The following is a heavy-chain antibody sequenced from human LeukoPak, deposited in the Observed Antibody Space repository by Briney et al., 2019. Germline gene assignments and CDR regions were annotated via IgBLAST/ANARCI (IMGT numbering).Heavy chain of an antibody. CDR3: ARYLRYCGGDCPTHDAFDI. D-gene: IGHD2-21*02. V-gene: IGHV4-39*01. J-gene: IGHJ3*02. CDR1: GGSISSSSYY. CDR2: LYYSGST. Sequence: SETLSLTCTVSGGSISSSSYYWGWIRQPPGKGLEWIGSLYYSGSTYYNPSLRSRVTISVDTSKNQSSLKLSSVTAADTAVYYCARYLRYCGGDCPTHDAFDIWGQGTMVTVSS.